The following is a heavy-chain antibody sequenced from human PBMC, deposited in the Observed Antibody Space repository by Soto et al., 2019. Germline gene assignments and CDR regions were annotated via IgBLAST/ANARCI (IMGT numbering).Heavy chain of an antibody. CDR1: GFTFSSYS. Sequence: GGSLRLSCAASGFTFSSYSMNWVRQAPGKGLEWVSYISSSSSTIYYADSVKGRFTISRDNAKNSLYLQMNSLRDEDTAVYYCARESPRMITFGGVIDYWGQGTLVTVSS. J-gene: IGHJ4*02. CDR2: ISSSSSTI. V-gene: IGHV3-48*02. D-gene: IGHD3-16*01. CDR3: ARESPRMITFGGVIDY.